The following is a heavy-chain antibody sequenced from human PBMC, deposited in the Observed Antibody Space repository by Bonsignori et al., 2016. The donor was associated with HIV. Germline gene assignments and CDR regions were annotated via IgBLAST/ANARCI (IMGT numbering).Heavy chain of an antibody. D-gene: IGHD3-22*01. V-gene: IGHV3-73*01. CDR1: GFTFSGSA. CDR3: TRRTSGLSFDY. Sequence: GESLKISCAASGFTFSGSAMHWVRQASGKGLEWVGRIRSKANSYATAYAASVKGRFTISRDDSKNTAYLQMNSLKTEDTAVYYCTRRTSGLSFDYWGQGTLVTVSS. CDR2: IRSKANSYAT. J-gene: IGHJ4*02.